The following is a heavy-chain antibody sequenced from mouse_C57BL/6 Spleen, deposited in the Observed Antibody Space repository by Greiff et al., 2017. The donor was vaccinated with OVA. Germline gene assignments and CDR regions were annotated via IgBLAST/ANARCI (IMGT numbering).Heavy chain of an antibody. CDR3: AREGITTVVAHFDY. V-gene: IGHV1-59*01. CDR1: GYTFTSYW. CDR2: IDPSDSYT. D-gene: IGHD1-1*01. J-gene: IGHJ2*01. Sequence: QVQLQQPGAELVRPGTSVKLSCKASGYTFTSYWMHWVKQRPGQGLEWIGVIDPSDSYTNYNQKFKGKATLTVDTSSSTAYMQLSSLTSEDSAVYYCAREGITTVVAHFDYWGQGTTLTVSS.